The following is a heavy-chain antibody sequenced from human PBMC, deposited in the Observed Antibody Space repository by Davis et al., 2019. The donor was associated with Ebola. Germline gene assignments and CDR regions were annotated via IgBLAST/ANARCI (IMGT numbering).Heavy chain of an antibody. CDR1: GYSFTTYW. Sequence: MVSCKGSGYSFTTYWIGWVRHLPGKGLELMGIIYPGDSDTRYSPSFQGQVTISSDKSISTAYLQWSSLKASDTAMYYCARLLARLFYGMDVWGQGTTVTVSS. J-gene: IGHJ6*02. CDR3: ARLLARLFYGMDV. CDR2: IYPGDSDT. D-gene: IGHD2-15*01. V-gene: IGHV5-51*01.